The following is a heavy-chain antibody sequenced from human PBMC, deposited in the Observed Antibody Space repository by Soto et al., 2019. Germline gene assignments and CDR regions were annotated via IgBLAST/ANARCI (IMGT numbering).Heavy chain of an antibody. CDR2: ISSSSTI. J-gene: IGHJ4*02. Sequence: GGSLRLSCAASGFAFSSYSMNWVRQAPGKGLEWVSYISSSSTIYYADSVKGRFTISRDNAKNSLYLQMNSLRAEDTAVYYCARDGGGSGWYDYWGQGTLVTVSS. V-gene: IGHV3-48*01. CDR1: GFAFSSYS. D-gene: IGHD6-19*01. CDR3: ARDGGGSGWYDY.